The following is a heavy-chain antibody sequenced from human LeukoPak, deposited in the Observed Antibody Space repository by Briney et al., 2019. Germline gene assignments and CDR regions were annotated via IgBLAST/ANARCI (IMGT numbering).Heavy chain of an antibody. D-gene: IGHD3-10*01. CDR2: ISSTGYTI. CDR1: GFTFSSYE. J-gene: IGHJ3*01. Sequence: GGSLRLSCAPSGFTFSSYEMNWVRQAPGRGLEWVSYISSTGYTIKYADSVKGRFTISRDNSKNSLFLQMNSLRGEDTAVYYCARDRADGGSGGAPFDVWGQGTMVTVSS. V-gene: IGHV3-48*03. CDR3: ARDRADGGSGGAPFDV.